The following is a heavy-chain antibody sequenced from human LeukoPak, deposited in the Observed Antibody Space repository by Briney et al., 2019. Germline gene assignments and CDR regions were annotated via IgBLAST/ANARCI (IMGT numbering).Heavy chain of an antibody. CDR1: GFTFSRHG. D-gene: IGHD4-11*01. CDR2: ISGSGGST. V-gene: IGHV3-23*01. Sequence: QTGGSLRLSCAASGFTFSRHGMHWVRQAPGKGLEWVSGISGSGGSTYYADSVKGRFTISRDNSKNTLYLQMNSLRAEDTAVYYCAKFHSNYVAYWYFDLWGRGTLVTVSS. J-gene: IGHJ2*01. CDR3: AKFHSNYVAYWYFDL.